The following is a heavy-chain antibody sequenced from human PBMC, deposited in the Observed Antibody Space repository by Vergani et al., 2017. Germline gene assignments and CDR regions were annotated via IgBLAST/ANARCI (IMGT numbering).Heavy chain of an antibody. CDR3: ARXFPETTRLEGFDV. J-gene: IGHJ6*02. V-gene: IGHV1-46*01. Sequence: QVQLVQSGAEVKKPGASEKIPCKTSGYSFFSTYYIHWVRQAPGQGLEWMGIINPSRGSTNYAQQFQGRVTMTRDTSTSTVYMELSSLRSEDTAVYYCARXFPETTRLEGFDVWGQGTTVIVSS. CDR1: GYSFFSTYY. CDR2: INPSRGST. D-gene: IGHD1-1*01.